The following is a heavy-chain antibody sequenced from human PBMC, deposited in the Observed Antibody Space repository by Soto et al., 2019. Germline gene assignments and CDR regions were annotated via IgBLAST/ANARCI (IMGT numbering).Heavy chain of an antibody. Sequence: SETLSLTCAVYGGSFSDDYWSWIRQPPGKGLEWIGHISHSGSTNYNPSLKSRVTISVDTSKRQFSLKLSSVTAADTAVYYCAREARGVISGMDVWGQGTTVTVSS. J-gene: IGHJ6*02. CDR2: ISHSGST. CDR1: GGSFSDDY. D-gene: IGHD3-10*01. CDR3: AREARGVISGMDV. V-gene: IGHV4-59*01.